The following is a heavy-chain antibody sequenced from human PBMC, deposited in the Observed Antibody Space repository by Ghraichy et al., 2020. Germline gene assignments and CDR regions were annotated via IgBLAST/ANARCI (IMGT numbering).Heavy chain of an antibody. CDR1: GFTFNNYA. V-gene: IGHV3-23*01. CDR3: VKPLSKYCYDGRCHSGNFDY. J-gene: IGHJ4*02. Sequence: GGSLRLSCAASGFTFNNYAMNWVRQAPGKGLEWASIISNDGYTTHYADSVKGRFTVYRDNSINTLYLQMSSLRTEDTAVYYCVKPLSKYCYDGRCHSGNFDYWGPGILVTVSS. CDR2: ISNDGYTT. D-gene: IGHD2/OR15-2a*01.